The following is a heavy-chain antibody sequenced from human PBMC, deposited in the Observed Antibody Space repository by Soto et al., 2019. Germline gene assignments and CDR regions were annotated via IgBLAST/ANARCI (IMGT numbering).Heavy chain of an antibody. V-gene: IGHV3-74*01. CDR2: ISDDGSTA. Sequence: GGSLRLSCAVSGFTFSVYWMHWARQVPGKGLTWVSRISDDGSTATYADSVKGRFVISRDNAKNRLYLEMNTLRADDSGLYYCARGPRVSSTGTGAHWGRGTLVTVSS. CDR3: ARGPRVSSTGTGAH. J-gene: IGHJ4*02. D-gene: IGHD1-1*01. CDR1: GFTFSVYW.